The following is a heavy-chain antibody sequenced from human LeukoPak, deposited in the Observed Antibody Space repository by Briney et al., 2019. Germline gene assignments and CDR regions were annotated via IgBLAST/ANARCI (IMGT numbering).Heavy chain of an antibody. CDR2: INHSGST. CDR3: ARIYRVYSSSWYYFDY. Sequence: SETLSLTCAVYGGSFSGYYWSWIRQPPGKGLEWIGEINHSGSTNYNPSLKSRVTISVDTSKNQFSLKLSSVTAADTAVYYCARIYRVYSSSWYYFDYWGQGTLVTVSS. J-gene: IGHJ4*02. V-gene: IGHV4-34*01. D-gene: IGHD6-13*01. CDR1: GGSFSGYY.